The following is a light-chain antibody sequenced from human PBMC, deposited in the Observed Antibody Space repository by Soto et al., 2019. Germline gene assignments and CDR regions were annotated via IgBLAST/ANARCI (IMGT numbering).Light chain of an antibody. Sequence: QSVLTQPPSASGTPGQRVTISCSGSSSNIGDNTVNWYQQLPGTAPKLLIYSNNQRPSGVPDRFSGSKSGTSASLAISGLRSEDEDDYYCAAWDDSLNGHVVFGGGTKLTVL. V-gene: IGLV1-44*01. CDR2: SNN. CDR3: AAWDDSLNGHVV. CDR1: SSNIGDNT. J-gene: IGLJ2*01.